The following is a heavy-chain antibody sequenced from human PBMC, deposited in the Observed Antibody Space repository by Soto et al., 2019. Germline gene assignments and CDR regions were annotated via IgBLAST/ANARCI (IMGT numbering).Heavy chain of an antibody. Sequence: ASVKVSCKASGYTFTGYYMHWVRQAPGQGLEWMGWINPNRGGTNYAQKFQGWVTMTRDTSIRTAYMELRSLKSDDMAVYCCARGEWAAYYGFENADAFDIWGQGTMVTVSS. CDR2: INPNRGGT. J-gene: IGHJ3*02. V-gene: IGHV1-2*04. CDR1: GYTFTGYY. D-gene: IGHD3-3*01. CDR3: ARGEWAAYYGFENADAFDI.